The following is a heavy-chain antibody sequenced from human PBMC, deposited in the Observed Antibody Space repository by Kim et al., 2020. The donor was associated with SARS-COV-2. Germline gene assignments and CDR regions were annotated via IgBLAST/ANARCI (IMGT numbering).Heavy chain of an antibody. D-gene: IGHD2-8*02. J-gene: IGHJ6*02. CDR3: ARVMGGGAWSMDV. V-gene: IGHV3-7*01. CDR1: GFGLVNYW. Sequence: GGSLRLSCAASGFGLVNYWMTWVRQAPGGGLEWVANIRQDGREKFYVDSLKGRFTISRDNAENSLFLQMRSMRAEDTAIYYCARVMGGGAWSMDVWGQGTAVTVSS. CDR2: IRQDGREK.